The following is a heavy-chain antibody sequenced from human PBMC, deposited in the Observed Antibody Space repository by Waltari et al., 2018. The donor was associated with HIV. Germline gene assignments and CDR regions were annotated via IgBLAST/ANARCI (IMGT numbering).Heavy chain of an antibody. Sequence: QVQLQESGPGLVKPSETLSLTCTVSGGAISRHYWGWTRQPPGKGLEWIGYIYYSGSTNYNPSLKSRVTILVDTSKNQFSLKLSSVTAADTAVYYCARCLWFGGEYGMDVWGQGTTVTVSS. CDR1: GGAISRHY. J-gene: IGHJ6*02. D-gene: IGHD3-10*01. V-gene: IGHV4-59*11. CDR2: IYYSGST. CDR3: ARCLWFGGEYGMDV.